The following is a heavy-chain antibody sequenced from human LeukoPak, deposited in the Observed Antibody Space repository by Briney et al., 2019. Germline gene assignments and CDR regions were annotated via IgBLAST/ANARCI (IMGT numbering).Heavy chain of an antibody. CDR3: ARGLGYYYDSSGYYRPHYFDY. J-gene: IGHJ4*02. V-gene: IGHV4-34*01. CDR2: INHSGGT. D-gene: IGHD3-22*01. Sequence: SETLSLTCAVYGGSFSGYYWSWIRQPPGKGLEWIGEINHSGGTNYNPSLKSRVTISVDTSKNQFSLKLSSVTAADTAVYYCARGLGYYYDSSGYYRPHYFDYWGQGTLVTVSS. CDR1: GGSFSGYY.